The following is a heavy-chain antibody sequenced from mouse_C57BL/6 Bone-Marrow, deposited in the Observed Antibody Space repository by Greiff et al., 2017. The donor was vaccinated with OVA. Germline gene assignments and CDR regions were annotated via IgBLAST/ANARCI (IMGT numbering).Heavy chain of an antibody. CDR3: ARGNVGRSVYAMDY. J-gene: IGHJ4*01. Sequence: VQLQQSVAELVRPGASVKLSCTASGFNITNTYMHWVQQRPEQGLEWIGRIDPANDNTKYAPKFQGKATMTADTSSNTAYLQSSSLSSEDTAVYCCARGNVGRSVYAMDYWGQGTSVTVSS. D-gene: IGHD1-1*01. V-gene: IGHV14-3*01. CDR1: GFNITNTY. CDR2: IDPANDNT.